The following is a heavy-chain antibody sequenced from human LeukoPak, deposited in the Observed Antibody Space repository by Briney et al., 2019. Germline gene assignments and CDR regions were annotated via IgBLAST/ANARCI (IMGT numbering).Heavy chain of an antibody. CDR1: GYTFSGYY. Sequence: GASVKVSCKASGYTFSGYYLHWVRQAPGQGLEWMGWINPNSGGTNSAQKFQGRVTMIRDTSIITAYMELSRLRSDDTAVYFCARGYYDSSDYEYFQHWGQGTLVTVSS. D-gene: IGHD3-22*01. CDR3: ARGYYDSSDYEYFQH. CDR2: INPNSGGT. V-gene: IGHV1-2*02. J-gene: IGHJ1*01.